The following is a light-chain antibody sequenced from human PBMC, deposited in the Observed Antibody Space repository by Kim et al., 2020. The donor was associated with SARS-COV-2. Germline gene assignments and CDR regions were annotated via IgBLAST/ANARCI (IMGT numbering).Light chain of an antibody. CDR1: TGAVTSGYY. V-gene: IGLV7-43*01. J-gene: IGLJ3*02. CDR3: LLYYGGVWV. CDR2: TAS. Sequence: CASNTGAVTSGYYPNWFQLKPGQAPRSMIHTASGRHSWTPARFSGSLLGGKAALTLSGVQPEDEAEYYCLLYYGGVWVFGGGTQLTVL.